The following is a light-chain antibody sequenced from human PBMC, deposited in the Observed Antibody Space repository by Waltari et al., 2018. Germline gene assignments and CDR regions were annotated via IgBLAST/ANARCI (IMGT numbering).Light chain of an antibody. V-gene: IGLV2-18*02. Sequence: QSALTQPPSVSGAPGQSVTISCSGTSSDVGSDNRVSWFQQTPGTAPKLLIYAVNTRPSGVRDRFSGSKSGNTASLTISGLQTEDEADYYCNSYTTARTFVFGTGTKVTVL. CDR1: SSDVGSDNR. CDR3: NSYTTARTFV. CDR2: AVN. J-gene: IGLJ1*01.